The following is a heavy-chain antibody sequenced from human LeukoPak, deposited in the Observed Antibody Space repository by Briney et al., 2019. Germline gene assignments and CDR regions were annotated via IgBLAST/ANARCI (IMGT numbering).Heavy chain of an antibody. CDR1: GFTFSNAW. CDR2: IKSKTDGGTT. CDR3: TTEFRIAVAWREYYFDY. J-gene: IGHJ4*02. Sequence: GGSLRLSCAASGFTFSNAWMSWVRQAPGMGLEWVGRIKSKTDGGTTDYAAPVKGRFTISRDDSKNTLYLQMNSLKTEDTAVYYCTTEFRIAVAWREYYFDYWGQGTLVTVSS. D-gene: IGHD6-19*01. V-gene: IGHV3-15*01.